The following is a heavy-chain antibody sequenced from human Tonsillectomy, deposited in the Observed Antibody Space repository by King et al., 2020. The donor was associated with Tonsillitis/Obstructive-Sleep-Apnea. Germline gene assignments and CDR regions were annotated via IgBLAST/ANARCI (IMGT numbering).Heavy chain of an antibody. D-gene: IGHD1-14*01. CDR1: GGSVSGYY. CDR3: ARHRREAPGEPYYFDH. CDR2: IYYSGTT. Sequence: QLQESGPGLVKPSETLSLTCSVSGGSVSGYYWSWIRQPAGKGLEWIAYIYYSGTTNYNPSLKSRVTISVDTSKNQFSLRLTSVTAADTALYYCARHRREAPGEPYYFDHWGQGLLVTVSS. J-gene: IGHJ4*02. V-gene: IGHV4-59*08.